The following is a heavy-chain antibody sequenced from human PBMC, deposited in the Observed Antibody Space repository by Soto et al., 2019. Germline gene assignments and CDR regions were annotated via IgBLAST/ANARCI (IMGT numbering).Heavy chain of an antibody. Sequence: PSETLSLTCAVSGGSISSGGYSWSWIRQPPGKGLEWIGYIYHSGSTYYNPSLKSRVTISVDRSKNQFSLKLSSVTAADTAVYYCARAADTAMAPFDYWGQGTLVPVSS. V-gene: IGHV4-30-2*01. CDR1: GGSISSGGYS. J-gene: IGHJ4*02. CDR2: IYHSGST. CDR3: ARAADTAMAPFDY. D-gene: IGHD5-18*01.